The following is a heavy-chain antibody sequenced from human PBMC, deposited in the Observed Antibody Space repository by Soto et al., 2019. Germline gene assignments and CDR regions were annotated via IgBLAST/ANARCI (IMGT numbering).Heavy chain of an antibody. V-gene: IGHV4-39*01. Sequence: SETLSLTCTVSGGSISSSSYYWGWIRQPPGKGLEWIGSIYYSGSTYYNPSLKSRVTISVDTSKNQFSLKLSSVTAADTAVYYFSRQDGKLLWFGELLPNWFDPWGQGTLVTVS. CDR2: IYYSGST. J-gene: IGHJ5*02. CDR3: SRQDGKLLWFGELLPNWFDP. D-gene: IGHD3-10*01. CDR1: GGSISSSSYY.